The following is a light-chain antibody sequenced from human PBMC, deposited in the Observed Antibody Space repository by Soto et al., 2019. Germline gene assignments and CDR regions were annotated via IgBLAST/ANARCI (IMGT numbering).Light chain of an antibody. J-gene: IGKJ1*01. Sequence: EVVMTQSPATLSVSPGERATLSCRASQSISTNLAWYQQKPGQAPRVLIYRASTRAAGIPARFSGSGSGTEFTLTISSLQSEDFAVYYCQQFNNWPRTFGQGTKVEIK. V-gene: IGKV3-15*01. CDR1: QSISTN. CDR3: QQFNNWPRT. CDR2: RAS.